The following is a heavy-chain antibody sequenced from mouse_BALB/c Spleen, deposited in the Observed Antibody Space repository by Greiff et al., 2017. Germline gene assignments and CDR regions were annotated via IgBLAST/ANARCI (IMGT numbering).Heavy chain of an antibody. D-gene: IGHD4-1*01. J-gene: IGHJ4*01. CDR2: ISYSGST. V-gene: IGHV3-2*02. CDR3: ARSGWDGNYYAMDY. Sequence: EVQLVESGPGLVKPSQSLSLTCTVTGYSITSDYAWNWIRQFPGNKLEWMGYISYSGSTSYNPSLKSRISITRDTSKNQFFLQLNSVTTEDTATYYCARSGWDGNYYAMDYWGQGTSVTVSS. CDR1: GYSITSDYA.